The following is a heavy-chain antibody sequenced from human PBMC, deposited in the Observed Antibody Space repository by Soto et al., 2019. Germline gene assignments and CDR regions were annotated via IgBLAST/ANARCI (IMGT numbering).Heavy chain of an antibody. V-gene: IGHV4-39*02. CDR2: IYDGGKS. D-gene: IGHD1-26*01. J-gene: IGHJ4*01. Sequence: QLQLQESGPGLVKPSATLSLTCTVSGGSISSSTSYWGWVRQPPGKGLEWIASIYDGGKSHYNPSLRSRGTISVDTSKNHLSLKLSSVTAADTAVYYCARRSSGSRHPGFDYWGHGTLVTVSS. CDR3: ARRSSGSRHPGFDY. CDR1: GGSISSSTSY.